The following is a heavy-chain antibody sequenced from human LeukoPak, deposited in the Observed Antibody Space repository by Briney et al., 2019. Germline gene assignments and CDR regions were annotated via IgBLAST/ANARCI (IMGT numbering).Heavy chain of an antibody. D-gene: IGHD2-15*01. CDR1: GFTFSSYW. Sequence: PGGSLRLSCAASGFTFSSYWMSWVRQAPGKGLEGVANINQDGSEKHYVDPVKGRFTISRDNAKKSLNLQMNSLRADDTAVYYCARSMQDSLATLDYWGQGTLVTVSS. V-gene: IGHV3-7*01. J-gene: IGHJ4*02. CDR3: ARSMQDSLATLDY. CDR2: INQDGSEK.